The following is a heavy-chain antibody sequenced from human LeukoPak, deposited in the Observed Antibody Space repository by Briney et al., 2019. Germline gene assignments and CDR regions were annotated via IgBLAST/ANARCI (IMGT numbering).Heavy chain of an antibody. Sequence: GGSLRLSCAASGFTFSSYSMNWVRQAPGKGLEWVSSISSSSSYIYYPDSVKGRFTISRDNAKNSLYLQMNSLRAEDTAVYYCARDTAMVVIDKFDYWGQGTLVTVSS. V-gene: IGHV3-21*01. CDR1: GFTFSSYS. CDR2: ISSSSSYI. D-gene: IGHD5-18*01. CDR3: ARDTAMVVIDKFDY. J-gene: IGHJ4*02.